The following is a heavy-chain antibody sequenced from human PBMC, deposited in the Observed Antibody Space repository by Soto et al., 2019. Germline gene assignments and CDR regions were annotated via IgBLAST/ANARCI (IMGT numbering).Heavy chain of an antibody. CDR1: GFTLSSYA. V-gene: IGHV3-30-3*01. CDR3: ARAPIVLMVYASSSNYFDY. D-gene: IGHD2-8*01. J-gene: IGHJ4*02. CDR2: ISYDGSNK. Sequence: GGSLRLSCAASGFTLSSYAMHWVRQAPGKGLEWVAVISYDGSNKYYADSVKGRFTISRDNSKNTLYLQMNSLRAEDTAVYYCARAPIVLMVYASSSNYFDYWGQGTLVTVSS.